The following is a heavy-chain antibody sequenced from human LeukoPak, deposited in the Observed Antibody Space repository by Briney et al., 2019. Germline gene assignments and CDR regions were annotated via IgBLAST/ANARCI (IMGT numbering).Heavy chain of an antibody. V-gene: IGHV1-46*01. CDR1: GYTFTSYY. D-gene: IGHD5-18*01. CDR3: ARDQRGERGYSYDYYYMDV. Sequence: ASVKVSCKASGYTFTSYYMHWVRQAPGEGLEWMGIINPSGGSTGYAQKSQGRVTMTRDMSTSTVYMELSSLRSEDTAVYYCARDQRGERGYSYDYYYMDVWGKGTTVTVSS. J-gene: IGHJ6*03. CDR2: INPSGGST.